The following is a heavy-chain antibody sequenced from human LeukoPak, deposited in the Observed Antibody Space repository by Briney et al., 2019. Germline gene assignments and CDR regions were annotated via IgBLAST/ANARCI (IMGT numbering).Heavy chain of an antibody. Sequence: ASVKVSCKASGGTFSSYAISWVRQAPGQGLEWMGGIIPIFGTANYAQKFQGRVTITTDESTSTTYMELSSLRSEDTAVYYCAKGGGYSYEYYMDVWGKGTTVTVSS. D-gene: IGHD5-18*01. CDR2: IIPIFGTA. CDR3: AKGGGYSYEYYMDV. V-gene: IGHV1-69*05. J-gene: IGHJ6*03. CDR1: GGTFSSYA.